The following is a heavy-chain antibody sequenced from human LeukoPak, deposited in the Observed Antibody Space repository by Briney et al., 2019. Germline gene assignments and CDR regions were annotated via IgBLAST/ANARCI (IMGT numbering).Heavy chain of an antibody. J-gene: IGHJ2*01. D-gene: IGHD2-15*01. CDR1: GCTFDDYA. CDR3: AREYCSGGSCYSRPYWYFDL. V-gene: IGHV3-9*01. Sequence: PGGSLRLSCAASGCTFDDYAMHWVRHAPGKGLEWVSGISWNSGSIGYADSVKGRFTISRDNAKNSLYLQMNSLRAEGTAVYYCAREYCSGGSCYSRPYWYFDLWGRGTLVTVSS. CDR2: ISWNSGSI.